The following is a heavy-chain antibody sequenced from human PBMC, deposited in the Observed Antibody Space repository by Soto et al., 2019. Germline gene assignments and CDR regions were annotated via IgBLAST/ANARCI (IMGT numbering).Heavy chain of an antibody. CDR1: GFTFSNYW. Sequence: EAQLVESGGGLLQPGGSLRLSCAASGFTFSNYWMNWVRQAPGKGLVWVSRINSDGSSTSYADSVKGRFAISRDNPKNTLYLQMNSLTAEDTAVYYCARVAFSSSWYVDSWDQGTLVTVSS. D-gene: IGHD6-13*01. CDR2: INSDGSST. V-gene: IGHV3-74*01. CDR3: ARVAFSSSWYVDS. J-gene: IGHJ5*01.